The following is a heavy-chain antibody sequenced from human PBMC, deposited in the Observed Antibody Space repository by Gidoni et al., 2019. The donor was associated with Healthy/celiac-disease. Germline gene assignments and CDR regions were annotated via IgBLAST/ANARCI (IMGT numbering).Heavy chain of an antibody. D-gene: IGHD3-9*01. J-gene: IGHJ3*02. Sequence: EVQLLESGGGLVQPGGSLSLSCAASGFTFSSYAMSWVRQAPGKGLEWVSAISGSGGSTYYADSVKGRFTISRDNSKNTLYLQMNSLRAEDTAVYYCAKDPLRYFDGLGAFDIWGQGTMVTVSS. V-gene: IGHV3-23*01. CDR1: GFTFSSYA. CDR3: AKDPLRYFDGLGAFDI. CDR2: ISGSGGST.